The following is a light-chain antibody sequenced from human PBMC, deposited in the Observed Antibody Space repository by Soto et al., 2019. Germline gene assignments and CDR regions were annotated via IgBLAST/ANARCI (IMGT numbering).Light chain of an antibody. CDR3: ASWDDSLTGVV. V-gene: IGLV1-44*01. CDR1: SSNIGTKT. J-gene: IGLJ2*01. Sequence: QSVLTQPPSASGAPGQRVIISCSGSSSNIGTKTVSWYQQLPGTAPKLLIYTDNQRPSGVPDRFSGSKSGTSAFLAISGLQSEDEADYYCASWDDSLTGVVFGGGTKLTVL. CDR2: TDN.